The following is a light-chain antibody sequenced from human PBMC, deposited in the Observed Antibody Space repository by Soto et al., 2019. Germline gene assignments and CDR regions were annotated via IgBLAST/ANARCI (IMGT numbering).Light chain of an antibody. V-gene: IGLV2-11*01. CDR2: DVR. CDR3: CSYAGSYTYV. J-gene: IGLJ1*01. CDR1: SSDVGGYNY. Sequence: QSALTQPRSVSGSPGQSVTISCTGTSSDVGGYNYVSWYQQHPGKAPKLMIYDVRKRPSGFPDRFSGSKSGNTASLTISGLQAEDEAGYYCCSYAGSYTYVYGNGTKLTVL.